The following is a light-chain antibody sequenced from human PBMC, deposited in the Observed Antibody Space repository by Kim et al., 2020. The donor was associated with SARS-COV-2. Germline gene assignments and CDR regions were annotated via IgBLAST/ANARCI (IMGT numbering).Light chain of an antibody. CDR3: QSYDADSRWV. CDR2: EDE. V-gene: IGLV6-57*02. Sequence: KTVTISCTGSSGSSASNYVQWYQQRPGSAPITLIYEDEQRPSGVPDRFSGSIDRSSNSASLTIAGLKTEDEADYYCQSYDADSRWVFGGGTQRTVL. CDR1: SGSSASNY. J-gene: IGLJ3*02.